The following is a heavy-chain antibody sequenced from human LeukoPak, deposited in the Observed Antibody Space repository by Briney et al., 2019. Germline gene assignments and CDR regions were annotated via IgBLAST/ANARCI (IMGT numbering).Heavy chain of an antibody. CDR3: ASPGGDYARLFRY. CDR2: ISAYNGKT. CDR1: GYTFSSYG. Sequence: GASVKVSCKASGYTFSSYGISWVRQAPGQGLEWMAWISAYNGKTNFARKFRGRVTMTTDTSTSTAYMELRSLRSDDTAIYYCASPGGDYARLFRYWGQGTLVTVSS. V-gene: IGHV1-18*01. J-gene: IGHJ4*02. D-gene: IGHD4-17*01.